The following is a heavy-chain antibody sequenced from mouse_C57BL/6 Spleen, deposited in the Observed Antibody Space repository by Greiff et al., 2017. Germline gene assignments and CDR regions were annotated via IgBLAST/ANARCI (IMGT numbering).Heavy chain of an antibody. V-gene: IGHV1-53*01. CDR1: GYTFTSYW. D-gene: IGHD2-5*01. CDR3: ARLKAYYRNYVAWFAY. CDR2: INPSNGGT. Sequence: QVQLQQPGTELVKPGASVKLSCKASGYTFTSYWMHWVKQRPGQGLEWIGNINPSNGGTNYNEKFKSKATLTVDKSSSTAYMQLSSLTSEDSAVYYCARLKAYYRNYVAWFAYWGQGTLGTVSA. J-gene: IGHJ3*01.